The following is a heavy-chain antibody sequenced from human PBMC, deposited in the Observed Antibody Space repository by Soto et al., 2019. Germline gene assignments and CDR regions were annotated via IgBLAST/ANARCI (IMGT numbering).Heavy chain of an antibody. CDR1: GFTVSSNY. D-gene: IGHD3-22*01. V-gene: IGHV3-66*01. Sequence: GGSLRLSCAASGFTVSSNYMSWVRQAPGKGLEWVSVIYSGGSTYYADSVKGRITISRDNSNTLYLQMNSLRAEDTAVYYCAKVRPSASSGYYFDYWGQGTLVTVSS. CDR2: IYSGGST. J-gene: IGHJ4*02. CDR3: AKVRPSASSGYYFDY.